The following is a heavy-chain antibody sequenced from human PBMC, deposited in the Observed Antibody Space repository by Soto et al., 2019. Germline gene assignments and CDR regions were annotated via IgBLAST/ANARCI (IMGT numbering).Heavy chain of an antibody. CDR1: GYTFTSYG. J-gene: IGHJ5*02. V-gene: IGHV1-18*04. CDR2: IRAYNGNT. D-gene: IGHD2-2*01. CDR3: AREDAGYCSSTSCSKVWFDP. Sequence: ASVKVSCKAPGYTFTSYGISWVRQAPGQGLEWMGWIRAYNGNTNYAQKLQGRVTMTTDTPTSTAYMELRSLRSDDTAVYYCAREDAGYCSSTSCSKVWFDPWGQGTLVTVSS.